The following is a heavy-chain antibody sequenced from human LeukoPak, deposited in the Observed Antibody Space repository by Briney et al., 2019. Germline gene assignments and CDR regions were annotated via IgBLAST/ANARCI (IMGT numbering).Heavy chain of an antibody. CDR3: ASFDCGGDCSP. CDR2: ISSSSSYI. Sequence: GGSLRLSCAASGFTFRSYTMSWVRQAPGQGLEWVSSISSSSSYIYYADSVKGRFTISRDNAKNSLYLQMNSLRAEDTAVYYCASFDCGGDCSPWGQGTMVTVSS. CDR1: GFTFRSYT. V-gene: IGHV3-21*01. D-gene: IGHD2-21*02. J-gene: IGHJ3*01.